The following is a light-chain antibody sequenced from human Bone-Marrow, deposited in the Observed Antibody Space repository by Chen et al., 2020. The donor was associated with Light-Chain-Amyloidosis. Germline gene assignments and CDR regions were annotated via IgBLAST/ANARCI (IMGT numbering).Light chain of an antibody. J-gene: IGLJ3*02. CDR1: SSNVGNNY. CDR2: DNS. CDR3: GAWDSSLGIWV. Sequence: QSALTQPPSVSAAPGQKFTIPCSGSSSNVGNNYVSWYRQLPGTAPKLLIYDNSKRPAGIPDRFSGSKSGTSANLGITRLQTGDEADYYCGAWDSSLGIWVFGGGTKLTVL. V-gene: IGLV1-51*01.